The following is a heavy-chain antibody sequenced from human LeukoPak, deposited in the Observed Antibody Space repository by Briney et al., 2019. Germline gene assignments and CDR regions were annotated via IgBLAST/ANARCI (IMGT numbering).Heavy chain of an antibody. D-gene: IGHD5-18*01. CDR2: IYYSGST. J-gene: IGHJ5*02. CDR3: ARETVDTAMVGH. CDR1: GGSISSSSYY. Sequence: PSETLSLTCTVSGGSISSSSYYWGWIRQPPGKGLEWIGSIYYSGSTYYNPSLKSRVTISVDTSKNQFSLKLSSVTAADTAVYYCARETVDTAMVGHWGQGTLVTVSS. V-gene: IGHV4-39*02.